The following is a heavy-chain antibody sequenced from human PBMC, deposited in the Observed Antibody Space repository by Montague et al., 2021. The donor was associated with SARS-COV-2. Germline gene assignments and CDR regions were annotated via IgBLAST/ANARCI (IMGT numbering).Heavy chain of an antibody. Sequence: SETLSLTCTVSGDSISSSSYNWGWIRQPPGKGLEWIGSVHYNGRTNYNPSLKSRVTISVDTSKNQFSLKLSSVTAADTAVYYCARGTEYGSGIYSHYYYDHWGQGTLVTVSS. V-gene: IGHV4-39*07. D-gene: IGHD3-10*01. J-gene: IGHJ4*02. CDR1: GDSISSSSYN. CDR3: ARGTEYGSGIYSHYYYDH. CDR2: VHYNGRT.